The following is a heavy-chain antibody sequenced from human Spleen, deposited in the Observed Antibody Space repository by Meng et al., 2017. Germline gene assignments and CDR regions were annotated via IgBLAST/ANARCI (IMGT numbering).Heavy chain of an antibody. CDR2: IYYSGTT. Sequence: PLQESGPGLGEPSQTRTTSGTVSGGSISRGDYFWSWIRQPPGKGLEWIGYIYYSGTTYYKPSLKSRVIISVDTSKNQFSLKLSSVTAADTAMYFCARVEYQLLEFDPWGQGILVTVSS. CDR1: GGSISRGDYF. CDR3: ARVEYQLLEFDP. V-gene: IGHV4-30-4*01. J-gene: IGHJ5*02. D-gene: IGHD2-2*01.